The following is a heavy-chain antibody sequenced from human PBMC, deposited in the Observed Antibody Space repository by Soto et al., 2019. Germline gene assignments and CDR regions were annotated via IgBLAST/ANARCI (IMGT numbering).Heavy chain of an antibody. Sequence: QVQLVESGGGVVQPGRSLRLSCAASGFTFSSYGMHWVRQAPGKGLEWVAVISYDGSNKYYADFVKGRFTISRDNSKNTLYLQMNSLRAEDTAVYYCAKERQGLRRSYYFDYWGQGTLVTVSS. CDR2: ISYDGSNK. V-gene: IGHV3-30*18. CDR1: GFTFSSYG. CDR3: AKERQGLRRSYYFDY. D-gene: IGHD3-16*01. J-gene: IGHJ4*02.